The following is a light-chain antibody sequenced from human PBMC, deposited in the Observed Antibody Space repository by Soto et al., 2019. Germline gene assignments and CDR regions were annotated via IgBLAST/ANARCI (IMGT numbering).Light chain of an antibody. Sequence: QSALTQPASVSGSPGQSITMSCTGTSSDVGGYIYVSWYQQHPGKAPKLMIYDVTSRPSGVSYRFSGSKSGNTASLTISGLQAEDVADYYCSSYTPSSSYVFGTGTKLTVL. CDR2: DVT. V-gene: IGLV2-14*01. J-gene: IGLJ1*01. CDR1: SSDVGGYIY. CDR3: SSYTPSSSYV.